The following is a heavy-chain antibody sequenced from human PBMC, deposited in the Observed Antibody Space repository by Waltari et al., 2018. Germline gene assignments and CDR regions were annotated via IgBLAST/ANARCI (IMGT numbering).Heavy chain of an antibody. CDR1: GGSISSYY. V-gene: IGHV4-59*01. Sequence: QVQLQESGPGLVKPSETLSLTCTVSGGSISSYYWSWIRQPPGKGLEWIGYIYYSGSTNYNPSLKSRVTISVDTSKNQFSLKLSSVTAADTAVYYCARDLWWYSGSYFAFDIWGQGTMVTVSS. CDR3: ARDLWWYSGSYFAFDI. D-gene: IGHD1-26*01. J-gene: IGHJ3*02. CDR2: IYYSGST.